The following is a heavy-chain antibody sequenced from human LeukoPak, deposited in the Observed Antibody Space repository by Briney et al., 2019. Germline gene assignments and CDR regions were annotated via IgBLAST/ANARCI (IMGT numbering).Heavy chain of an antibody. CDR1: GYTFINNW. J-gene: IGHJ6*03. V-gene: IGHV1-2*02. CDR2: INPNSGGT. Sequence: GASVKVSCKASGYTFINNWMHWVRQAPGQGLEWMGWINPNSGGTNYAQKFQGRVTMTRDTSISTAYMELSRLRSDNTAVYYCARGQYQFYYYYYYMDVWGKGTTVTISS. CDR3: ARGQYQFYYYYYYMDV. D-gene: IGHD2-2*01.